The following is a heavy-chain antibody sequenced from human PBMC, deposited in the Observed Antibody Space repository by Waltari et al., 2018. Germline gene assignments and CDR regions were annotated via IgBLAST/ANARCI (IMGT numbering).Heavy chain of an antibody. Sequence: QVQLVQSGAEVKKPGSSVKVSCKASVGTFSSYAISWVRQAPGPGLEWMGGIIPIFGTANYAQKFQGRVTITTDESTSTAYMELSSLRSEDTAVYYCARYYSGEAFDIWGQGTMVTVSS. D-gene: IGHD5-12*01. CDR1: VGTFSSYA. CDR2: IIPIFGTA. CDR3: ARYYSGEAFDI. V-gene: IGHV1-69*05. J-gene: IGHJ3*02.